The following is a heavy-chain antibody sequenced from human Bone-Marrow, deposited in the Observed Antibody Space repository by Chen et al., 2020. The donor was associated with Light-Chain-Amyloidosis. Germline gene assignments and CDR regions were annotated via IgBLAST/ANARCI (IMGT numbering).Heavy chain of an antibody. CDR1: GFTFASYW. J-gene: IGHJ6*02. Sequence: VQLVXSGGGLVKPGGSLRLSCAASGFTFASYWMTWARQAPGKGLEWVANIGQHGSEKFYVXSVKGRXXXXXXXXXXXXXXXXXXXXXXXXXXXXXXXXXXLGGMDVWGQGTTVTVSS. CDR2: IGQHGSEK. V-gene: IGHV3-7*01. CDR3: XXXXXLGGMDV.